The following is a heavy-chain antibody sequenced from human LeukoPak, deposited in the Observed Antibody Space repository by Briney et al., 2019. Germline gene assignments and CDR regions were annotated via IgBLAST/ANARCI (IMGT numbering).Heavy chain of an antibody. Sequence: SETLSLTCAVYGGSFSGYYWSWIRQAPGKGLEWIGEINHSGSTNYNPSLKSRVTISVDTSKNQFSLKLSSVTAADMAVYYCARKRLRYFDWSNWFDPWGQGTLITVSS. V-gene: IGHV4-34*01. CDR2: INHSGST. J-gene: IGHJ5*02. CDR3: ARKRLRYFDWSNWFDP. CDR1: GGSFSGYY. D-gene: IGHD3-9*01.